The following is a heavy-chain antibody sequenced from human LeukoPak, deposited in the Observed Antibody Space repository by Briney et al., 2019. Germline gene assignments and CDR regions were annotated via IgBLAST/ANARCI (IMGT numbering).Heavy chain of an antibody. J-gene: IGHJ4*02. CDR3: AKSGYDYPPYFDY. Sequence: SETLSLTCTISGDSISRSYWSWIRQPPGKGLEWIGTIYHSGSTYYNPSLKSRVTISVDTSKNQFSLKLSSVTAADTAVYFCAKSGYDYPPYFDYWGQGTLVTVSS. CDR2: IYHSGST. V-gene: IGHV4-38-2*02. D-gene: IGHD5-12*01. CDR1: GDSISRSY.